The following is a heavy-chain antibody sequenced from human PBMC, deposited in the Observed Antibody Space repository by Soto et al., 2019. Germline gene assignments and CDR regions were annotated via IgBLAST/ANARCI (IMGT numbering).Heavy chain of an antibody. J-gene: IGHJ4*02. Sequence: EVQLLESGGGLVQPGGSLRLSCAASGFTFSGYAMNWVRQAPGKGLEWVSAISGSGDSTYYADSVKGRFTISRDTSKHTLHLQMNSLSAEDTAVYYCARRSSGWYFDYWGQGPLVTVSS. CDR1: GFTFSGYA. V-gene: IGHV3-23*01. CDR2: ISGSGDST. D-gene: IGHD6-19*01. CDR3: ARRSSGWYFDY.